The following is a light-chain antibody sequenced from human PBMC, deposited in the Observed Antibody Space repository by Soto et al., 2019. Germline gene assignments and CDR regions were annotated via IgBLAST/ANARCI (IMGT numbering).Light chain of an antibody. J-gene: IGKJ2*01. CDR3: QQYKTYSQT. CDR1: ESISSW. V-gene: IGKV1-5*03. CDR2: KAS. Sequence: DIQMTQSPSTLSASVGDRVTITCRASESISSWLAWYQHKPGKAPKHLIYKASILESGVPSRFSGSGSGTEFTLTISSLQPDDFATYYCQQYKTYSQTFGQGTMLEIK.